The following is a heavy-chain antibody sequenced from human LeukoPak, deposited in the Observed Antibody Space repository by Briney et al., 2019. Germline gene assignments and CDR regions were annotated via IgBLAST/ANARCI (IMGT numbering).Heavy chain of an antibody. CDR3: AWGMVGATYFDY. CDR2: IWYDGINK. V-gene: IGHV3-33*08. Sequence: GGSLRLSCSAAGFTFSSYGMHWVRQAPGKGLEWVAVIWYDGINKYYADSVKGRFTISRDNSKNTLYLQMNGLRAEDTAVYYCAWGMVGATYFDYWGQGTLVTVSS. J-gene: IGHJ4*02. D-gene: IGHD1-26*01. CDR1: GFTFSSYG.